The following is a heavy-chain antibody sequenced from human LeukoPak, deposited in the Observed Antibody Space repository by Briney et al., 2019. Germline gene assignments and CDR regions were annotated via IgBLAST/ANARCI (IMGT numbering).Heavy chain of an antibody. CDR3: ARDMSSSSPQLWFDP. J-gene: IGHJ5*02. V-gene: IGHV4-59*01. CDR1: GGSISSYY. D-gene: IGHD6-6*01. CDR2: IYYSGST. Sequence: SETLSLTCTVSGGSISSYYWSWIRQPPGKGLEWIGYIYYSGSTNYNPSLKSRVTISVDTSKNQFSLKLSSVTATDTAVYYCARDMSSSSPQLWFDPWGQGTLVTVSS.